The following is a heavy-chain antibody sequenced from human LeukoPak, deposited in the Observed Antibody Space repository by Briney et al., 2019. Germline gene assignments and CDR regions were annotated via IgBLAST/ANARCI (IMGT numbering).Heavy chain of an antibody. CDR1: GGTFGSYA. Sequence: PGGSLRLSCVASGGTFGSYAFSWLRQAPGQGLEWMGRIVPVFGTTNYPQKFQGRVTITADESTGTVFIELSSLRSDDTAVYYCARARFLVMTGNRPYYYYIDVWGTGTTVIVSS. CDR2: IVPVFGTT. CDR3: ARARFLVMTGNRPYYYYIDV. D-gene: IGHD4-23*01. V-gene: IGHV1-69*01. J-gene: IGHJ6*03.